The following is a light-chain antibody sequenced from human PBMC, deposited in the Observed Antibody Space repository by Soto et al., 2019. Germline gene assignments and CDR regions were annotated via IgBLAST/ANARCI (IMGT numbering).Light chain of an antibody. CDR3: QHYVNLPYS. V-gene: IGKV1-33*01. CDR2: DTT. J-gene: IGKJ2*01. CDR1: QDLTNY. Sequence: DIQMTQSPTSLAASVGDRVTITCQASQDLTNYLNWYQQKPGEAPKLLIYDTTTLEEGVPTRFSGGRSGTAYTFTIYGLQPEDASLYFCQHYVNLPYSFGQGTKLEIK.